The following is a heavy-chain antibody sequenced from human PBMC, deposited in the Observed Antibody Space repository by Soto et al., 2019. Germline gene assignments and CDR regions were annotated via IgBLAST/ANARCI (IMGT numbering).Heavy chain of an antibody. J-gene: IGHJ4*02. CDR3: ARVRGDHEEGQFDC. V-gene: IGHV4-31*03. CDR1: GGSISSGHYY. Sequence: QVHLQESGPGLVKPSQTLSLTCRVSGGSISSGHYYWSWIRQHPGKALEWLGFIYHPGTTSYNPSLEGRITISADSSENQFSLNLTSATAADTAIYYCARVRGDHEEGQFDCWGQGTLVTVSS. D-gene: IGHD2-21*02. CDR2: IYHPGTT.